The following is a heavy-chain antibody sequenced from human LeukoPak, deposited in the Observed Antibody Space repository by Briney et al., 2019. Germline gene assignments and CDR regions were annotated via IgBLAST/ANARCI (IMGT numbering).Heavy chain of an antibody. D-gene: IGHD3-10*01. Sequence: ASVKVSCKVSGYALTELSIHWVRQAPGKGLEWMGGLDRGDGETFYAQKFQGRVIMTEDTSTNTAHMELSSLRSEDTAVYFCAKEGGLGSFDYWGQGTLVTVSS. CDR3: AKEGGLGSFDY. CDR2: LDRGDGET. V-gene: IGHV1-24*01. J-gene: IGHJ4*02. CDR1: GYALTELS.